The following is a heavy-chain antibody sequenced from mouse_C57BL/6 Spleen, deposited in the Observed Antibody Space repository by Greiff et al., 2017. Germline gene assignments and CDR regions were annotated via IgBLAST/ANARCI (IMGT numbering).Heavy chain of an antibody. V-gene: IGHV5-6*01. D-gene: IGHD4-1*01. Sequence: EVKVVESGGDLVKPGGSLKLSCAASGFTFSSYGMSWVRQTPDKRLEWVATISSGGSYTYYPDSVKGRFTISRDNAKNTLYLQMSSLKSEDTAMYYCARLTGTGPFAYWGQGTLVTVSA. CDR3: ARLTGTGPFAY. CDR1: GFTFSSYG. CDR2: ISSGGSYT. J-gene: IGHJ3*01.